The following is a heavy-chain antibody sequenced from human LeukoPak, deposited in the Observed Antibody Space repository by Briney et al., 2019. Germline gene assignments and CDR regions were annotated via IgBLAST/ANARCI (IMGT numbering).Heavy chain of an antibody. CDR1: GFTFSSYA. V-gene: IGHV4-4*02. J-gene: IGHJ6*02. Sequence: GSLRLSCAASGFTFSSYAMHWVRQPPGKGLEWIGEIYHSGSTNYNPSLKSRVTISVDKSKNEFSLKLSSVTAADTAVYYCARAMVRLTSGMDVWGQGTTVTVSS. D-gene: IGHD3-10*01. CDR2: IYHSGST. CDR3: ARAMVRLTSGMDV.